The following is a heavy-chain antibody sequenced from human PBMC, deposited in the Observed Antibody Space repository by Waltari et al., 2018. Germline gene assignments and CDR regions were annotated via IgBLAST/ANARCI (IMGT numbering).Heavy chain of an antibody. J-gene: IGHJ4*02. V-gene: IGHV4-38-2*01. CDR1: GYSINSGYY. CDR3: SRQVLGYCTSAACRRLES. Sequence: QVQLQESGPGLVKPSETLSLTCDVSGYSINSGYYWGWIRQSPGKGLEWIATICHAGDTFYNPSLKSRVTISMDTSKNQFSLKLNSVTAADTAVYFCSRQVLGYCTSAACRRLESWGQGTLVTVSS. CDR2: ICHAGDT. D-gene: IGHD2-2*03.